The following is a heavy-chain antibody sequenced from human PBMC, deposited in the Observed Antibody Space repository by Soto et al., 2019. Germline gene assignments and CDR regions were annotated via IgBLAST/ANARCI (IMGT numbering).Heavy chain of an antibody. CDR1: GFTFGDYA. Sequence: HPGGSLRLSCTASGFTFGDYAMSWVRQAPGKGLEWVGFIRSKAYGGTTEYAASVKGRFTISRDDSKSIAYLQMNSLKTEDTAVYYCTRAFSAWPSDYWGQGTLVTVSS. D-gene: IGHD6-19*01. V-gene: IGHV3-49*04. CDR3: TRAFSAWPSDY. J-gene: IGHJ4*02. CDR2: IRSKAYGGTT.